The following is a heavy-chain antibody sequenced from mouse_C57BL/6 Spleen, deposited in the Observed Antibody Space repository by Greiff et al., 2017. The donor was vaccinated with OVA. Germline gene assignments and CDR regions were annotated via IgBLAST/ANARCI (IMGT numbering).Heavy chain of an antibody. D-gene: IGHD3-2*02. CDR3: TRKTGQAPFGY. J-gene: IGHJ2*01. V-gene: IGHV1-15*01. CDR1: GYTFTDYE. Sequence: QVQLQQSGAELVRPGASVTLSCKASGYTFTDYEMHWVKQTPVHGLEWIGAIDPETGGTAYNQKFKGKAILTADKSSSTAYMELRSLTSEDSAVYYCTRKTGQAPFGYWGQGTTLTVSS. CDR2: IDPETGGT.